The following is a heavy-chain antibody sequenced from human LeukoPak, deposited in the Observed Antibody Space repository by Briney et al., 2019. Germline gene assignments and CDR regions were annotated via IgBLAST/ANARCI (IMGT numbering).Heavy chain of an antibody. J-gene: IGHJ4*02. CDR1: GYSFTNYW. CDR3: ARHSGSGSYRSVFGY. Sequence: GESLKISCKGSGYSFTNYWIGWVRQMPGKGLGWMGIIYPGDSDTRYSPSFQGQVTISADKSISTACLTWSSLKASDTAMYYCARHSGSGSYRSVFGYWGQGTLVTVSS. CDR2: IYPGDSDT. V-gene: IGHV5-51*01. D-gene: IGHD3-10*01.